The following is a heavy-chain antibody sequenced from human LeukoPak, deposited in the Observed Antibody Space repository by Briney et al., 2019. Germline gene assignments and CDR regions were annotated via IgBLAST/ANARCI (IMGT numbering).Heavy chain of an antibody. V-gene: IGHV4-30-4*08. Sequence: PSQTLSLTXTVSGGSISSGDYYWSCIRQPPGKGLEWIGYIYYTVSTFYNPSLKSRVAISVDTSKNLFSLKLTSVTAADTAVYYCARNDCSSTSCQFGDAFDIWGQGAMVTVSS. J-gene: IGHJ3*02. CDR3: ARNDCSSTSCQFGDAFDI. CDR1: GGSISSGDYY. D-gene: IGHD2-2*01. CDR2: IYYTVST.